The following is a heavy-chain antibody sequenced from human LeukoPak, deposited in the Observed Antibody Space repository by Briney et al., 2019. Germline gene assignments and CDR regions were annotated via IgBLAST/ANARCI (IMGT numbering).Heavy chain of an antibody. CDR2: VYDGGTT. J-gene: IGHJ4*02. Sequence: SGTLSLTCTASGGSINSGRYYWSWIRQLPGKGLVSLGYVYDGGTTSYSPSLKSRITMSVDTYKNQFSLMLSSVTAADTAVYYCAREPKFDAPTVNTSAFDSWGKGSLVTVSS. D-gene: IGHD4-17*01. CDR3: AREPKFDAPTVNTSAFDS. CDR1: GGSINSGRYY. V-gene: IGHV4-31*03.